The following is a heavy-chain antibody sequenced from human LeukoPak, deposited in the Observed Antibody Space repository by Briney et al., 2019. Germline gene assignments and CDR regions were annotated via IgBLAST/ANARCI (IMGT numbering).Heavy chain of an antibody. CDR2: INPNSGGT. Sequence: ASVKVSRKASGYTFTGYYMHWVRQAPGQGLEWMGWINPNSGGTNYAQKFQGRVTMTRDTSISTAYMELSRLRSDDTAVYYCAREYLTVTTDYYYMDVWGKGTTVTVSS. V-gene: IGHV1-2*02. D-gene: IGHD4-17*01. CDR1: GYTFTGYY. J-gene: IGHJ6*03. CDR3: AREYLTVTTDYYYMDV.